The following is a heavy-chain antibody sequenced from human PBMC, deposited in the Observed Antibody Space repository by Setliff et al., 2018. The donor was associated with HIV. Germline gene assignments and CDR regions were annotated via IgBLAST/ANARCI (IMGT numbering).Heavy chain of an antibody. CDR1: GFTFDDYA. Sequence: GGSLRLSCAASGFTFDDYAMNWVRQPPGKGLEWISGINWDGSAVGYADSVKGRFTISRDNAKNSLYLEMSSLRAEDTAFYYCARDPGITFGGVIVRDAFDIWGQGTMVTVSS. J-gene: IGHJ3*02. CDR2: INWDGSAV. CDR3: ARDPGITFGGVIVRDAFDI. V-gene: IGHV3-20*04. D-gene: IGHD3-16*02.